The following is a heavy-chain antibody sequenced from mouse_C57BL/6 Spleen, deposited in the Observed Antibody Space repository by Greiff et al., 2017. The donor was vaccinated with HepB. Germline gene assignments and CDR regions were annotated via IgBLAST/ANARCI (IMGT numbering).Heavy chain of an antibody. CDR1: GYSFTGYY. J-gene: IGHJ4*01. D-gene: IGHD1-1*01. V-gene: IGHV1-42*01. CDR3: AREEDITTVVANYAMDY. Sequence: EVQLQQSGPELVKPGASVKISCKASGYSFTGYYMNWVKQSPEKSLEWIGEINPSTGGTTYNQKFKAKATLTVDKSSSTAYMQLKSLTSEDSAVYYCAREEDITTVVANYAMDYWGQGTSVTVSS. CDR2: INPSTGGT.